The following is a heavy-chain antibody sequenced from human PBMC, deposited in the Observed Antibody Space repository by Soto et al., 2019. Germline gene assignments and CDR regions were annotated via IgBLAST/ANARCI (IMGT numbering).Heavy chain of an antibody. CDR1: GYTFSSYG. J-gene: IGHJ4*02. Sequence: QVQLVQSGAEGKKPGASVKVSCKASGYTFSSYGISWVRQAPGQGLEWMGWISAYNGNTKYAQKIQGRVTTTTDTYTSTGLVELSSLRSDRTALYYCARNSPPVDYWGQGTLVTVSS. CDR2: ISAYNGNT. V-gene: IGHV1-18*01. CDR3: ARNSPPVDY.